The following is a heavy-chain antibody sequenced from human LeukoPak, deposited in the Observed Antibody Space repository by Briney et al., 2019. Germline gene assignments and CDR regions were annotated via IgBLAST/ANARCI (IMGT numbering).Heavy chain of an antibody. J-gene: IGHJ6*02. D-gene: IGHD3-22*01. CDR1: GGSFTDYF. CDR3: ARGRIAKIVVVHSFHYGMDV. CDR2: INDYTGNT. V-gene: IGHV4-34*01. Sequence: SETLSLTCDVFGGSFTDYFWTWVRQSPGKGLEWIGEINDYTGNTNYSPSLNSRVSISLEKSKNLFSLELRSVTAADTAVYYCARGRIAKIVVVHSFHYGMDVWGQGTTVTVTS.